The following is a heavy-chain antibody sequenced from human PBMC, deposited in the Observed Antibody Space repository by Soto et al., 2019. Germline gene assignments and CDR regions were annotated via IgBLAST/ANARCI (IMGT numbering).Heavy chain of an antibody. J-gene: IGHJ6*02. V-gene: IGHV3-23*01. CDR1: GFTFSSYA. CDR2: ISGSGGST. Sequence: PGGSLRLSCAASGFTFSSYAMSWVRQAPGKGLEWVSAISGSGGSTYYADSVKGRFTISRDNSKNTLYLQMNSLRAEDTAVYYCAKSGLVLTDYYGMDVWGQGTTVTVSS. CDR3: AKSGLVLTDYYGMDV. D-gene: IGHD2-8*01.